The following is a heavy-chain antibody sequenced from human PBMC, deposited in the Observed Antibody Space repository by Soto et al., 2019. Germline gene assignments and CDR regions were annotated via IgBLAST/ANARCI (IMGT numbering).Heavy chain of an antibody. D-gene: IGHD3-22*01. Sequence: QVQLVQSGAEVKKPGSSVKVSCKASGGTFSSYAISWVRQAPGQGLEWMGGIIPVFGTANYAQKFQGRVTITVDESTSTAYMELGILRSEDTAVYYCARGGGSSGQEGIFDYWGQGTLVTVSS. CDR3: ARGGGSSGQEGIFDY. CDR2: IIPVFGTA. V-gene: IGHV1-69*01. J-gene: IGHJ4*02. CDR1: GGTFSSYA.